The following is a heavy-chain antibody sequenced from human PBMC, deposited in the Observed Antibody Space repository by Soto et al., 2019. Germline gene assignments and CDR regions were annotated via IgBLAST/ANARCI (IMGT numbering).Heavy chain of an antibody. CDR2: ISYDGSNK. J-gene: IGHJ4*02. D-gene: IGHD3-10*01. V-gene: IGHV3-30*18. Sequence: PGGSLRLSCAASGFTFSSCGMHWVRQAPGKGLEWVAVISYDGSNKYYADSVKGRFTISRDNSKNTLYLQMNSLRAEDTAVYYCAKDGWFGEPGGYYFDYWGQGTLVTVSS. CDR3: AKDGWFGEPGGYYFDY. CDR1: GFTFSSCG.